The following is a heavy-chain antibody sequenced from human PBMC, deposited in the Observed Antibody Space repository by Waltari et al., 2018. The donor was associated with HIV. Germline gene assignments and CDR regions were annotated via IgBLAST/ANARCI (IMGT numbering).Heavy chain of an antibody. CDR2: MNPNSGNT. J-gene: IGHJ6*02. V-gene: IGHV1-8*01. Sequence: QVQLVQSGAEVKKPGASVKVSCKASGYTFTSYDINWMRRDIGKGLEWMGWMNPNSGNTGFAQKFQGRVAMTRTTSISTVYMELTSLRSEDTAVYYCARGDTIFGVVAPYALDVWGQGTTVTVSS. CDR3: ARGDTIFGVVAPYALDV. CDR1: GYTFTSYD. D-gene: IGHD3-3*01.